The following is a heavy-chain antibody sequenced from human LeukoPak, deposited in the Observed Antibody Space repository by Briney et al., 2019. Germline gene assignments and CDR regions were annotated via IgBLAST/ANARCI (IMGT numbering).Heavy chain of an antibody. CDR3: AKAPGELWHFDY. CDR1: GFTFSSHG. J-gene: IGHJ4*02. V-gene: IGHV3-23*01. Sequence: GGSLRLSCVASGFTFSSHGMNWVRQAPGKGLEWVSGIIPSGHTTYYADSVKGRFTISRDNSKNTLYLQMNSLRAEDTAVYYCAKAPGELWHFDYWGQGTLVTVSS. D-gene: IGHD1-26*01. CDR2: IIPSGHTT.